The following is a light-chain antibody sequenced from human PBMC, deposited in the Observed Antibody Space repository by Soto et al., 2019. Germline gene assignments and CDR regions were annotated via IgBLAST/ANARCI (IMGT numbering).Light chain of an antibody. CDR2: LDSDGSH. CDR1: SGHSNYA. J-gene: IGLJ2*01. Sequence: QLVLTQSPSASASLGASVKLTCTLSSGHSNYAIAWHQQQPEKGPRYLRKLDSDGSHTKGDAIPDRFSGSSSGAERYLTISSLQSEDEADYYCQTWGTGIHVVFGGGTKVTVL. V-gene: IGLV4-69*01. CDR3: QTWGTGIHVV.